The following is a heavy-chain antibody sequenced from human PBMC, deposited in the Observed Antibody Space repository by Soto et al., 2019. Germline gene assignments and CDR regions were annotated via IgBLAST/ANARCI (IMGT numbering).Heavy chain of an antibody. CDR1: GGSFSGGGYY. Sequence: QVQLQESGPGLVKPSQTLSLTCTVSGGSFSGGGYYWSWIRQHPGKGLEWMGYISYSGNTKYKLSLQSRITISVDTSENQFSLRLTSVTAADTAIYFCARTSIFGVVLNAFDIWGQGTLVTVSS. J-gene: IGHJ3*02. CDR2: ISYSGNT. D-gene: IGHD3-3*01. V-gene: IGHV4-31*03. CDR3: ARTSIFGVVLNAFDI.